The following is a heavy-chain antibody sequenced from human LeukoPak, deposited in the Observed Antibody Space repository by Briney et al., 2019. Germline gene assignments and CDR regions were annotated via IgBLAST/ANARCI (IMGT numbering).Heavy chain of an antibody. CDR1: GFTFSSYG. Sequence: GGSLRLSCAASGFTFSSYGMHWVRQAPGKGLEWVAVISYDGSNKYYADSVKGRFTISRDNSKNTLYLQMNSLRAEDTAVYYCAKDLIPWRYCSGGSCDPGHYYGMDVWGQGTTVTVSS. CDR3: AKDLIPWRYCSGGSCDPGHYYGMDV. J-gene: IGHJ6*02. D-gene: IGHD2-15*01. CDR2: ISYDGSNK. V-gene: IGHV3-30*18.